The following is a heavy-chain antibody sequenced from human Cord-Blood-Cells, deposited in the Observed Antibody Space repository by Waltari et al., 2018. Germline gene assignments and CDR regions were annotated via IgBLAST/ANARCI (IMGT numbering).Heavy chain of an antibody. V-gene: IGHV3-23*01. J-gene: IGHJ4*02. CDR1: GFTFSSYA. Sequence: EVQLLESGGGLVQPGGSLRLSCAASGFTFSSYAMSWVRQAPGKGLGWVSAIRGSGGSTYYADSVKGRFTISRDNSKNTLYLQMNSLRAEDTAVYYCAKECRITGTTDYWGQGTLVTVSS. D-gene: IGHD1-7*01. CDR3: AKECRITGTTDY. CDR2: IRGSGGST.